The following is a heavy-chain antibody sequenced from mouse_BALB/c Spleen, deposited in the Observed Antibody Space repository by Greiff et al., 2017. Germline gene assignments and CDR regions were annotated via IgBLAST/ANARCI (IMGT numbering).Heavy chain of an antibody. J-gene: IGHJ4*01. D-gene: IGHD1-1*01. CDR3: ARYGSRFSYAMDY. V-gene: IGHV1-7*01. Sequence: QVQLQQSGAELAKPGASVKMSCKASGYTFTSYWMHWVKQRPGQGLEWIGYINPSTGYTEYNQKFKDKATLTADKSSSTAYMQLSSLTSEDSAVYYCARYGSRFSYAMDYWGQGTSVTVSS. CDR1: GYTFTSYW. CDR2: INPSTGYT.